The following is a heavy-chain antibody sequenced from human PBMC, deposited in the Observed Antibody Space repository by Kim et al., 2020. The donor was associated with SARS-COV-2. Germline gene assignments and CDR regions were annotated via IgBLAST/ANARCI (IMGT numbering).Heavy chain of an antibody. CDR1: GGTFSSYA. J-gene: IGHJ6*02. V-gene: IGHV1-69*13. D-gene: IGHD6-13*01. CDR2: IIPIFGTA. Sequence: SVKVSCKASGGTFSSYAISWVRQAPGQGLEWMGGIIPIFGTANYAQKFQGRVTITADESTSTAYMELSSLRSEDTAVYYCARVISRYSSRLQLYYYYYGMDVWGQGTTVTVSS. CDR3: ARVISRYSSRLQLYYYYYGMDV.